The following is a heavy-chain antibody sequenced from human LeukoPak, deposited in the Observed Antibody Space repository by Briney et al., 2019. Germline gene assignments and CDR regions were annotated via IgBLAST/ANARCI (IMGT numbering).Heavy chain of an antibody. J-gene: IGHJ3*02. V-gene: IGHV3-23*01. CDR2: ISGSGGST. D-gene: IGHD3-22*01. Sequence: GSLRLSCAASGFTFSGYAMSWIRQAPGKGLEWISAISGSGGSTYYAYSVKGRFTISRDNSKNTLYLQMNSLRAEDTAVYYCAKDEINYYDHDAFDIWGQGTMVTVSS. CDR3: AKDEINYYDHDAFDI. CDR1: GFTFSGYA.